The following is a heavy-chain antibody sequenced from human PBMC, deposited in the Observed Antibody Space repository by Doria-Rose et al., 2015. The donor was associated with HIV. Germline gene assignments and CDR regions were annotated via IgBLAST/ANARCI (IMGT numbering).Heavy chain of an antibody. Sequence: VQLVQSGLGLVKPGGSLRLSCAASGFTFSRYSMNWVRQAPGKGLEWVSSISSSSEYIYYVDSVQGRFTISRDNAKNSVYLQMSSLRTEDTAVYYCARDHYDSGGYYSDWGQGTLVTVSS. CDR3: ARDHYDSGGYYSD. V-gene: IGHV3-21*03. CDR2: ISSSSEYI. D-gene: IGHD3-22*01. CDR1: GFTFSRYS. J-gene: IGHJ4*02.